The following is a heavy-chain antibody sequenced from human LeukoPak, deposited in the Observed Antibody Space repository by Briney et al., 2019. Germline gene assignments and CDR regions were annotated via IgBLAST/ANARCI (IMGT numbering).Heavy chain of an antibody. J-gene: IGHJ4*02. V-gene: IGHV3-48*04. Sequence: GGSLRLSCAASGFTFSSYSMNWVRQAPGKGLEWVSYISSSSSTIYYADSVKGRFTISRDNAKNSLYLQMNSLRAEDTAVYYCARGRRIAAAGPYFDYWGQGTLVTVSS. CDR2: ISSSSSTI. CDR1: GFTFSSYS. CDR3: ARGRRIAAAGPYFDY. D-gene: IGHD6-13*01.